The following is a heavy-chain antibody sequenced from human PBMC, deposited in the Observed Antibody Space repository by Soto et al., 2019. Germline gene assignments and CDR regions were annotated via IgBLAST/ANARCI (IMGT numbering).Heavy chain of an antibody. V-gene: IGHV4-34*01. CDR2: INHSGST. D-gene: IGHD3-22*01. J-gene: IGHJ4*02. CDR3: ARAPGYYYDSSGLWYYFDY. Sequence: SETLSLTCAVYGGSFSGYYWSWIRQPPGKGLEWIGEINHSGSTNYNPSLKSRVTISVDTSKNQFSLKLSSVTAADTAVYYCARAPGYYYDSSGLWYYFDYWGQGTLVTVSS. CDR1: GGSFSGYY.